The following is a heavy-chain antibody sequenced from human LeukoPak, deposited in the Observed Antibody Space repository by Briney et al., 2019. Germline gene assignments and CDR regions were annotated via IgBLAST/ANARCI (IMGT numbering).Heavy chain of an antibody. CDR1: GGSFSGYY. CDR3: ARLPDY. CDR2: IYTSGST. J-gene: IGHJ4*02. V-gene: IGHV4-59*10. Sequence: SETLSLTCAVYGGSFSGYYWSWIRQPPGKGLEWIGRIYTSGSTNYNPSPKSRVTMSVDTSKNQFSLKLSSVTAADTAVYYCARLPDYWGQGTLVTVSS.